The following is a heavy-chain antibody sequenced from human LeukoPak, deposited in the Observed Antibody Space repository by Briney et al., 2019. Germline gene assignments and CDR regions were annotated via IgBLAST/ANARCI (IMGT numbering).Heavy chain of an antibody. Sequence: GRSLRLSCAASGFTFSSYGMHWVRQAPGKGLEWVAVIWYDGSNKYYAGSVKGRFTISRDNSKNTLYLQMNSLRAEDTAVYYCARDSRYCGGDCYPGGMDVWGQGTTVTVSS. CDR3: ARDSRYCGGDCYPGGMDV. D-gene: IGHD2-21*02. CDR2: IWYDGSNK. CDR1: GFTFSSYG. J-gene: IGHJ6*02. V-gene: IGHV3-33*01.